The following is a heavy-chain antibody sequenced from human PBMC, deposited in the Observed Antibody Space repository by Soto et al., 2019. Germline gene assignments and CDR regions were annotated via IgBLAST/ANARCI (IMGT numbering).Heavy chain of an antibody. CDR1: GYTFTSYG. D-gene: IGHD3-22*01. Sequence: ASVKVSCKASGYTFTSYGISWVRQAPGQGLEWMGWISAYNGNTNYAQKLQGRVTMTTDTSTSTAYMELRSLRSDDTAVYYCAGDSSAGGWFDPWGQGTLVTVSS. CDR3: AGDSSAGGWFDP. CDR2: ISAYNGNT. V-gene: IGHV1-18*01. J-gene: IGHJ5*02.